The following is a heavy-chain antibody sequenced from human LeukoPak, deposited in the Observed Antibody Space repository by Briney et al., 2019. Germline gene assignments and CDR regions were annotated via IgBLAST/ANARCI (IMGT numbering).Heavy chain of an antibody. V-gene: IGHV3-7*01. CDR2: IKQDGSEK. D-gene: IGHD5-18*01. CDR3: ARERRSGYSYGLDY. CDR1: GFTFSSYW. Sequence: PGGSLRLSCAASGFTFSSYWMSWVRQAPVKGLEWVANIKQDGSEKYYVDSVKGRFTISRDNAKNSLYLQMNSLRAEDTAVYYCARERRSGYSYGLDYWGQGTLVTVSS. J-gene: IGHJ4*02.